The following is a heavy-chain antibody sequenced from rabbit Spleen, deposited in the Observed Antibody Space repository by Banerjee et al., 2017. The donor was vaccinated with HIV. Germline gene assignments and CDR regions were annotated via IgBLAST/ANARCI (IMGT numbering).Heavy chain of an antibody. J-gene: IGHJ4*01. D-gene: IGHD3-1*01. CDR2: IYTGDNNI. Sequence: QSLEESGGGLVKPGASLTLTCKASGIDFSSSYWICWVRQAPGKGLEWIGCIYTGDNNIWYASWAKGRFTISKTSSTTVDLKVTSLTVADTATYFCARPGYEGYGLNLWGQGTLVTVS. CDR3: ARPGYEGYGLNL. CDR1: GIDFSSSYW. V-gene: IGHV1S40*01.